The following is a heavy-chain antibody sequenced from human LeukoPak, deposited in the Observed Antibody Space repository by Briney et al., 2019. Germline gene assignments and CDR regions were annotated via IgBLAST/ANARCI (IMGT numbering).Heavy chain of an antibody. J-gene: IGHJ1*01. CDR1: GFTVSTNY. V-gene: IGHV3-66*01. CDR3: AKDTDVVVPEYFQY. CDR2: IYSGGST. D-gene: IGHD2-15*01. Sequence: GGSLRLSCAASGFTVSTNYMNWVRQAPGRGLEWVSVIYSGGSTYYVDSVKGRFTISRDNSENTLFLQMNSLRAEDTAIYYCAKDTDVVVPEYFQYWGQGTLVTVSS.